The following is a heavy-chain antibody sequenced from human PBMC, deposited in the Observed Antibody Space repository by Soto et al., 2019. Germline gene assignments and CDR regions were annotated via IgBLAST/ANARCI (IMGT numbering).Heavy chain of an antibody. J-gene: IGHJ6*02. D-gene: IGHD2-8*01. CDR1: GYTFTSYA. CDR3: ARSFREGYCTNGVCYTDYYYGMDV. CDR2: INAGNGNT. Sequence: GASVKVSCKASGYTFTSYAMHWVRQAPGQRLEWMGWINAGNGNTKYSQKFQGRVTITRDTSASTAYMELSSLRSEDTAVYYCARSFREGYCTNGVCYTDYYYGMDVWGQGTTVTVSS. V-gene: IGHV1-3*01.